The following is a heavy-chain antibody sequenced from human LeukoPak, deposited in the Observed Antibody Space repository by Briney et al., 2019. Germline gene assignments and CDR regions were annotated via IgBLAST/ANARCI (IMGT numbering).Heavy chain of an antibody. J-gene: IGHJ4*02. CDR3: ARDESSRFGEFGLFDY. Sequence: HPGGSLRLSCAASGFTFSSYSMNWVRQAPGKGLEWVSYISSSSSTIYYADSVKGRFTISRDNAKNSLYLQMNSLRDEDTAVYYCARDESSRFGEFGLFDYWGQGTLVTVSS. CDR1: GFTFSSYS. D-gene: IGHD3-10*01. CDR2: ISSSSSTI. V-gene: IGHV3-48*02.